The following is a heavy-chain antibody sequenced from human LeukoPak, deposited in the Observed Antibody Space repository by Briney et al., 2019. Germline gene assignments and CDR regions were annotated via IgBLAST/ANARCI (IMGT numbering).Heavy chain of an antibody. CDR3: AGAGYCSGGRCYNDY. V-gene: IGHV3-64*01. CDR1: GFTFSSCA. D-gene: IGHD2-15*01. Sequence: PGGSLRLSCAASGFTFSSCAMHWVRQAPGKGLEYVSAISSNGGSTFYANSVKGRFTISRDNSKNTLYLQMGSLRAEDMAVYYCAGAGYCSGGRCYNDYWGQGTLVTVSS. J-gene: IGHJ4*02. CDR2: ISSNGGST.